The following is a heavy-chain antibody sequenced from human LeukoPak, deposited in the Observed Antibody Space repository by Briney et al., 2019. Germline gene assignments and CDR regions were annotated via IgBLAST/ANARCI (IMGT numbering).Heavy chain of an antibody. J-gene: IGHJ4*02. CDR3: AREAYYGSGSFRGSYFDY. Sequence: SETLSLTCAVSGDSITTTRYHWGWIRQPPGKGLEWMASIFYTGSTYHNSSLKSRVTISVDTSKNQFSLKLSSVTAADTAVYYCAREAYYGSGSFRGSYFDYWGQGTLVTVSS. D-gene: IGHD3-10*01. CDR1: GDSITTTRYH. V-gene: IGHV4-39*07. CDR2: IFYTGST.